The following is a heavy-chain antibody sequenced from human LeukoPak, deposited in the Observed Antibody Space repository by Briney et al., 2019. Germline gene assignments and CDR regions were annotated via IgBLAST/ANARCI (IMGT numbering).Heavy chain of an antibody. V-gene: IGHV3-64*02. J-gene: IGHJ4*02. CDR1: GFTFSLYA. CDR3: VREERGQAMDY. Sequence: GGSLRLSCIASGFTFSLYAMHWVRQAPGKGLEYVSAISSSDGSTYYADSVKGRFTISRDNSKNTLYLQMGSLRPEDMGVYYCVREERGQAMDYWGQGTLVTVSS. D-gene: IGHD2-2*01. CDR2: ISSSDGST.